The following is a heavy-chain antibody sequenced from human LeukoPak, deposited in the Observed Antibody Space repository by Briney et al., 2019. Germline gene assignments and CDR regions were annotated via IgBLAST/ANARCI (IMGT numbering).Heavy chain of an antibody. CDR3: ARSLYIAAAGTPLYYYYYYIDV. CDR2: IRYDGSNK. CDR1: GFTFSTYA. J-gene: IGHJ6*03. D-gene: IGHD6-13*01. Sequence: GGSLRLSCAASGFTFSTYAMSWVRQAPGKGLEWVAFIRYDGSNKYYADSVKGRFTISRDNSKNTLYLQMNSLRAEDTAVYYCARSLYIAAAGTPLYYYYYYIDVWGKGTTVTVSS. V-gene: IGHV3-33*08.